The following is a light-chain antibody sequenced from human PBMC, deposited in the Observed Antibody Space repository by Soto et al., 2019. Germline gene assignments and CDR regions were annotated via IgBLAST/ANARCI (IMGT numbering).Light chain of an antibody. J-gene: IGKJ5*01. Sequence: IQWTQSPSSLSASVGDRVTFTCRASEDISSYLVWYQQKPGAAPKLLIYAASALHSGVPSRFSGSGSGTDGTLTISSLNKEDGAVYFGQQLKNYTITFGQGTRLEIK. CDR1: EDISSY. CDR3: QQLKNYTIT. CDR2: AAS. V-gene: IGKV1-9*01.